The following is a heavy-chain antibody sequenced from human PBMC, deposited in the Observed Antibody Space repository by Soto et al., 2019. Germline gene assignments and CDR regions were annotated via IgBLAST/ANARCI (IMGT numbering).Heavy chain of an antibody. D-gene: IGHD2-8*01. CDR3: AKNGQPPYYYYGMDV. CDR1: GYTFSRYG. V-gene: IGHV1-18*01. Sequence: QGQLVQSGPEVKKPGASVKVSCKTSGYTFSRYGISWVRQAPGQGLEWMGWISGYNGDTNYAQKVQGRVTMTIDTSTYTAYMELRCLTSDDTAIYYCAKNGQPPYYYYGMDVWGQGTTVTVSS. CDR2: ISGYNGDT. J-gene: IGHJ6*02.